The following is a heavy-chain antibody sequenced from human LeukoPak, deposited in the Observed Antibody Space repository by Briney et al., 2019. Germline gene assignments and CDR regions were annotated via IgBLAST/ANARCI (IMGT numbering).Heavy chain of an antibody. Sequence: GGSLRLSCAASGFTVSSNYMTWVRQAPGKGLEWVSVIHKNAITYYADTVKGRFTISRDNSKNMLYLQMNSLRGEDTALYYCARGTYYYDSSGYKTIDYWGQGTLVTVSS. D-gene: IGHD3-22*01. J-gene: IGHJ4*02. CDR3: ARGTYYYDSSGYKTIDY. CDR2: IHKNAIT. V-gene: IGHV3-53*01. CDR1: GFTVSSNY.